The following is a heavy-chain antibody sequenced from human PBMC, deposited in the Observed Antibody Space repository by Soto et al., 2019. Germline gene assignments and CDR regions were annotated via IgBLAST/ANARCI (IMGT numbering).Heavy chain of an antibody. CDR2: IIPIFGTA. V-gene: IGHV1-69*06. D-gene: IGHD3-10*01. CDR3: ARGMVRGVIYYYYGMDV. CDR1: GGTFSSYA. J-gene: IGHJ6*02. Sequence: ASVKVSCKASGGTFSSYAISWVRQAPGQGLEWMGGIIPIFGTANYAQRFQGRVTITADKSTSTAYMELSSLRSEDTAVYYCARGMVRGVIYYYYGMDVWGQGTTVTVSS.